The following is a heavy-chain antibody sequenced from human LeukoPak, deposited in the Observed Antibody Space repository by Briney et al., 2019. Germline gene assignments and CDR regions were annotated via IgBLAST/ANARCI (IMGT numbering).Heavy chain of an antibody. Sequence: GESLKISCKGSGYMFTKYWIGWVRQMPGKGLEWMGIIYPGDSDTRYCPSFQGQVTISADKSISTAYLQWSSLKASDTAMYYCAIRYSGSYNDYWGQGTLVTVSS. V-gene: IGHV5-51*01. CDR3: AIRYSGSYNDY. CDR2: IYPGDSDT. CDR1: GYMFTKYW. J-gene: IGHJ4*02. D-gene: IGHD1-26*01.